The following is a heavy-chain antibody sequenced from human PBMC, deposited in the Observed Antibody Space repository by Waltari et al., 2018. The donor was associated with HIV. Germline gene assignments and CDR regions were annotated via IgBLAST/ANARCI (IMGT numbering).Heavy chain of an antibody. J-gene: IGHJ4*02. D-gene: IGHD6-13*01. Sequence: EVQLVESGGGLVQPGGSLRLSCAASGFTFSSYWMSWVRQAPGKGVDGVANIKQDGSEIYDVESVKGRFTISRDNAKNSLYLQMNSLRAEDTAVYFCARRGGRSSPLGYWGQGTLVTVSS. CDR1: GFTFSSYW. V-gene: IGHV3-7*01. CDR3: ARRGGRSSPLGY. CDR2: IKQDGSEI.